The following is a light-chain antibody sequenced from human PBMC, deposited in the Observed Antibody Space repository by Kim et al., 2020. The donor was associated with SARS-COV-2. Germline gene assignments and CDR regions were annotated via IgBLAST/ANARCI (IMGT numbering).Light chain of an antibody. CDR3: QAWNTNTVL. Sequence: VSPEQTASIPCSAENMGDKYACWYKQKPGQSPVLVIYHSDKRPPGIPERCSASNSGNTATLTISGTQAMDEADYYCQAWNTNTVLFGGGTQLTVL. CDR2: HSD. CDR1: NMGDKY. V-gene: IGLV3-1*01. J-gene: IGLJ2*01.